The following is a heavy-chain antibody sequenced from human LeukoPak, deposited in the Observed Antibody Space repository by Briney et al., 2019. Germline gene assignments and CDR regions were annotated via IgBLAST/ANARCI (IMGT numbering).Heavy chain of an antibody. Sequence: GGSLRLSCAASGFTFSSYSMNWVRQAPGKGLEWVSSISSSSSYIYYADSVKGRFTISRDNAKNSLYLQMNSLRAEDTAVYYWARQSGYDPAGPPFFDYWGQGTLVTVSS. CDR3: ARQSGYDPAGPPFFDY. D-gene: IGHD5-12*01. CDR2: ISSSSSYI. V-gene: IGHV3-21*01. CDR1: GFTFSSYS. J-gene: IGHJ4*02.